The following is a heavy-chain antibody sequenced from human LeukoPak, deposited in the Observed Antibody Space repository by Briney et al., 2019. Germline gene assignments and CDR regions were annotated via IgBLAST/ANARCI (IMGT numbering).Heavy chain of an antibody. V-gene: IGHV1-18*01. CDR2: ISAYNGNT. CDR1: GYTFTSYG. CDR3: AKVNGDNTFDY. J-gene: IGHJ4*02. Sequence: ASVKVSCKASGYTFTSYGISWVRQAPGQGLEWMGWISAYNGNTNYAQKYQGRVTITRDTSASTAYMELSSLRSEDTAVYYCAKVNGDNTFDYWGQGTLVTVSS. D-gene: IGHD7-27*01.